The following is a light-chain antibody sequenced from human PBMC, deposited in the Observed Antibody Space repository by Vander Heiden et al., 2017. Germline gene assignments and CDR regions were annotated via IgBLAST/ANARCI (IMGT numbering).Light chain of an antibody. J-gene: IGKJ2*01. CDR1: QSISSY. Sequence: MTQSPSSLSASVGDRVTITCRASQSISSYLNWYQQKPGKAPKLLIYAASSLQSGVPSRFSGSGSGTDFTLTISSLQPEDFATYYCQQSDSTPYTFGQGTKLDIK. CDR2: AAS. V-gene: IGKV1-39*01. CDR3: QQSDSTPYT.